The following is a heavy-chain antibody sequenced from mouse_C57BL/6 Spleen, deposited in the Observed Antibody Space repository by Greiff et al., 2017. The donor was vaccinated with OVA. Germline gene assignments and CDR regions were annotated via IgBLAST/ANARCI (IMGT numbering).Heavy chain of an antibody. Sequence: VQLKQSGAELMKPGASVKLSCKATGYTFTGYWIEWVKQRPGHGLEWIGEILPGSGSTNYNEKFKGKATLTVDKSSSTAYMQLNSLTSEDSAVYYCARGGNDYDGGAWFAYWGQGTLVTVSA. CDR1: GYTFTGYW. D-gene: IGHD2-4*01. CDR3: ARGGNDYDGGAWFAY. CDR2: ILPGSGST. J-gene: IGHJ3*01. V-gene: IGHV1-9*01.